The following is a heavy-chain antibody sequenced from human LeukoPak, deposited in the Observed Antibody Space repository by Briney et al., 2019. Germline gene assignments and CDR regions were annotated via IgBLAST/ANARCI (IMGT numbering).Heavy chain of an antibody. Sequence: SVKVSCKASGGTFSSYAISRVRQAPGQGLEWMGGIIPILGTANYAQKFQGRVTITADESTSTAYMELSSLRSEDTAVYYCARDPPHGYCSSTSCYGNDYWGQGTLVTVSS. J-gene: IGHJ4*02. CDR1: GGTFSSYA. CDR3: ARDPPHGYCSSTSCYGNDY. V-gene: IGHV1-69*01. CDR2: IIPILGTA. D-gene: IGHD2-2*03.